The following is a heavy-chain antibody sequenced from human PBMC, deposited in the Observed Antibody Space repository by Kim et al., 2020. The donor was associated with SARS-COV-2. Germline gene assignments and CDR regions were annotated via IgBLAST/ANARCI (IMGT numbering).Heavy chain of an antibody. CDR3: ARPSKRGWFDP. CDR1: GGSFSGYY. J-gene: IGHJ5*02. Sequence: SETLSLTCAVYGGSFSGYYWSWIRQPPGKGLEWIGEINHSGSTNYNPSLKSRVTISVDTSKNQFSLKLSSVTAADTAVYYCARPSKRGWFDPWGQGTLVTVSS. CDR2: INHSGST. V-gene: IGHV4-34*01.